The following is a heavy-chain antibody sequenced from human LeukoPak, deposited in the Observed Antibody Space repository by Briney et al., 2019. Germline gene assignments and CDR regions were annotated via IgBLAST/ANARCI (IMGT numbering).Heavy chain of an antibody. Sequence: PGGSLRLSCAAPGFTSSSDWMHWVRQAPGKGLVWVSRIIIDGSSTSYADSVKGRFTISRDNAKNTLYLQMNSLRAEDTAVYYCARAANIDPKDSMVVKVYYYYYMDVWGKGTTVTVSS. CDR3: ARAANIDPKDSMVVKVYYYYYMDV. V-gene: IGHV3-74*01. CDR1: GFTSSSDW. J-gene: IGHJ6*03. D-gene: IGHD4-23*01. CDR2: IIIDGSST.